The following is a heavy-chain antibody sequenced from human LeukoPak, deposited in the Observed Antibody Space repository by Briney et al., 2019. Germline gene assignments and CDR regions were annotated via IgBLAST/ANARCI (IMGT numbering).Heavy chain of an antibody. CDR3: AVSGYSSGFFDY. D-gene: IGHD6-19*01. Sequence: GGSLRLSCAASGFTFSSYGMHWVRQAPGKGLEWVAVIWYDGSNKYYADSVKGRFTISRDNSKNTLYLQMNSLRAEDTAVYYCAVSGYSSGFFDYWGQGTLVTVSS. CDR1: GFTFSSYG. V-gene: IGHV3-33*01. J-gene: IGHJ4*02. CDR2: IWYDGSNK.